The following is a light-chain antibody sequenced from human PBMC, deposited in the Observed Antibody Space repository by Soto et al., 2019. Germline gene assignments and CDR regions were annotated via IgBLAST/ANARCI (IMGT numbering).Light chain of an antibody. CDR1: QRFTSSC. V-gene: IGKV3-20*01. Sequence: IVLTPSTGNLSLSPGARSIPYRRASQRFTSSCLAWYQQIRGQAPRFLIYGASSRATGIPDRFSGSGSGTDFTLTISRLQPEDFAVYYCQQYGTSPITFGQGTRLEIK. CDR2: GAS. J-gene: IGKJ5*01. CDR3: QQYGTSPIT.